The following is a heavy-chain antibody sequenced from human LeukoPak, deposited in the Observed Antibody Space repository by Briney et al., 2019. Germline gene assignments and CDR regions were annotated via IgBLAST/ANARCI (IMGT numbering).Heavy chain of an antibody. Sequence: SETLSLTCTVSGGSISSYYWSWIRQPPGKGLEWIGYIYYSGSTNYNPSLKSRVTISVDTSKNQFSLKLSSVTAADMAVYYCARRDFDCSGGSCYFGYSWFDPWGQGTLVTVSS. V-gene: IGHV4-59*01. J-gene: IGHJ5*02. CDR2: IYYSGST. CDR1: GGSISSYY. CDR3: ARRDFDCSGGSCYFGYSWFDP. D-gene: IGHD2-15*01.